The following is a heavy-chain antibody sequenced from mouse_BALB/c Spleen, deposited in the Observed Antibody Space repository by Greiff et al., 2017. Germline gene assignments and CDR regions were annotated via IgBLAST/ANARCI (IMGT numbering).Heavy chain of an antibody. CDR3: TSFYDGYRYFDV. CDR1: GFTFSNYW. J-gene: IGHJ1*01. CDR2: IRLKSNNYAT. V-gene: IGHV6-6*02. D-gene: IGHD2-3*01. Sequence: DVKLQESGGGLVQPGGSMKLSCVASGFTFSNYWMNWVRQSPEKGLEWVAEIRLKSNNYATHYAESVKGRFTISRDDSKSSVYLQMNNLRAEDTGIYYCTSFYDGYRYFDVWGAGTTVTVSS.